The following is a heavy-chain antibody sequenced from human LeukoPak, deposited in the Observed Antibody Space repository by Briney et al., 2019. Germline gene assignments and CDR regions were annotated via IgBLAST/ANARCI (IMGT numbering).Heavy chain of an antibody. CDR3: ARDRGTWNDDGFDY. D-gene: IGHD1-1*01. V-gene: IGHV4-4*07. J-gene: IGHJ4*02. Sequence: SETLSLTCTVSGGSISSYYWSWIRRPAGKGLEWIGRIYISGSTNYNPSLKSRVTMSVDTSKNQFSLKLSSVTAADTAVYYCARDRGTWNDDGFDYWGQGTLVTVSS. CDR1: GGSISSYY. CDR2: IYISGST.